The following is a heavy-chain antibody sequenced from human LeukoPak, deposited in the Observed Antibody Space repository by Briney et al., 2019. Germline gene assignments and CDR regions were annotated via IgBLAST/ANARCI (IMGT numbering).Heavy chain of an antibody. J-gene: IGHJ3*02. V-gene: IGHV4-30-2*01. D-gene: IGHD6-13*01. CDR1: GVSISSGGYY. CDR2: IYHSGST. CDR3: ARASHSNQNDAFDI. Sequence: PSETLSLTCTVSGVSISSGGYYWSWIRQPPGKGLEWIGYIYHSGSTYYNPSLKSRVTISVDRSKNQFSLKLSSVTAADTAVYYCARASHSNQNDAFDIWGQGTMVTVSS.